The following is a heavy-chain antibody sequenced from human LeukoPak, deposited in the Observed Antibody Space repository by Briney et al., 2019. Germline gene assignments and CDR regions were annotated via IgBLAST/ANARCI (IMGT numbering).Heavy chain of an antibody. CDR1: GGTFSSYA. CDR3: ATAGWELATATPDDY. D-gene: IGHD1-26*01. J-gene: IGHJ4*02. Sequence: GSSVKVSCKASGGTFSSYAISWVRQAPGKGLEWMGGFDPKDGETIYAQKFQGRVTMTEDTSTDTAYMELSSLRSEDTAVYYCATAGWELATATPDDYWGQGTLVTVSS. CDR2: FDPKDGET. V-gene: IGHV1-24*01.